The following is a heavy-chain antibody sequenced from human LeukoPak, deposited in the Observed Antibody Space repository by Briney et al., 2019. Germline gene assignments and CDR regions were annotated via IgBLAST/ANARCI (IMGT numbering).Heavy chain of an antibody. CDR3: ARFIAAAGEFDY. CDR2: ISVYNGNT. CDR1: GYTFTSYG. V-gene: IGHV1-18*01. Sequence: ASVKVSCKASGYTFTSYGINWVRQAPGQGLEWMGWISVYNGNTNYAQKFQGKVTMTTDTSTNTAYMELRSLRSDDTAVYYCARFIAAAGEFDYWGQGTLVTVSS. J-gene: IGHJ4*02. D-gene: IGHD6-13*01.